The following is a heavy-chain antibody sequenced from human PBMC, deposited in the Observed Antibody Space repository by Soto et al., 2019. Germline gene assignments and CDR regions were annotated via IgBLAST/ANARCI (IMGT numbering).Heavy chain of an antibody. D-gene: IGHD4-17*01. V-gene: IGHV3-23*01. J-gene: IGHJ4*02. CDR2: ISDGGVGT. Sequence: PGGSLRLSCAASGFTFASYAMSWVRQAPGKGLEWVSAISDGGVGTYYAASVKGRFTISRDNSKNTLYLQMSSLRAEDTAVYYCAKAPLTTVTTDYFDYWGRGTLVTVSS. CDR1: GFTFASYA. CDR3: AKAPLTTVTTDYFDY.